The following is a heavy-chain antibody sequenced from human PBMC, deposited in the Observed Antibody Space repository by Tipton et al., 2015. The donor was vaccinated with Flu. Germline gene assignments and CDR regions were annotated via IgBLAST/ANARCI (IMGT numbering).Heavy chain of an antibody. CDR2: VSATGGT. J-gene: IGHJ4*02. Sequence: SLRLSCAVSGFTFSRYGVSWVRQAPGKGLEWVAGVSATGGTCFADSVKGRFTFSRDNFRNTLYLNMNSLRADDTALYYCAKVIPELVAGLDSWGQGTLVTVSS. CDR3: AKVIPELVAGLDS. D-gene: IGHD6-19*01. V-gene: IGHV3-23*01. CDR1: GFTFSRYG.